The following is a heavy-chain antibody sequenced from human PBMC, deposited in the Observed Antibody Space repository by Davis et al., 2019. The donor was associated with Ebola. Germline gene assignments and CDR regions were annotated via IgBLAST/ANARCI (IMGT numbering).Heavy chain of an antibody. CDR1: GFTFSSNT. CDR3: AKDTSNVWFDV. J-gene: IGHJ3*01. Sequence: GESLKISCAASGFTFSSNTMTWVRQAPGKGLEWVSTLGLSADTYYADSVKGRFTISRDNSKNTLHLQMNSLRVEDTAIYYCAKDTSNVWFDVWGQGTMVTVSS. CDR2: LGLSADT. D-gene: IGHD6-19*01. V-gene: IGHV3-23*01.